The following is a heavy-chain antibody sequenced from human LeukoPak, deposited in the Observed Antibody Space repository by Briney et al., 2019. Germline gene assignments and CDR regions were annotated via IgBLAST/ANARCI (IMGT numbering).Heavy chain of an antibody. D-gene: IGHD3-10*01. CDR2: IYYSGST. CDR3: ARETYYYGSGSRNFDY. CDR1: GGSISSSSYY. J-gene: IGHJ4*02. V-gene: IGHV4-39*02. Sequence: KPSETLSLTCTVSGGSISSSSYYWGWIRQPPGKGLEWIGSIYYSGSTYYNPSLKSRVTISVDTSKNQFSPKLSSVTAADTAVYYCARETYYYGSGSRNFDYWGQGTLVTVSS.